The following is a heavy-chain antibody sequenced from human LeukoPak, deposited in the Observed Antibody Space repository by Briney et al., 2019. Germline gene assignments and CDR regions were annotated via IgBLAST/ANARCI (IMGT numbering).Heavy chain of an antibody. J-gene: IGHJ5*02. D-gene: IGHD4-17*01. CDR3: ARDAPVTPNWFDP. CDR1: GCTFTGYY. Sequence: ASVKVSCKASGCTFTGYYMHWVRQAPGQGLEWMGWINPNSDGTNYAQKFQGRVTMTRDTSISTAYMELSRLRSDDTAVYYCARDAPVTPNWFDPWGQGTLVTVSS. V-gene: IGHV1-2*02. CDR2: INPNSDGT.